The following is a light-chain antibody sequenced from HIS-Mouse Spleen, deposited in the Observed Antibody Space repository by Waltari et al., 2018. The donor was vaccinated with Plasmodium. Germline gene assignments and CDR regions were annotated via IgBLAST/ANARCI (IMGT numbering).Light chain of an antibody. CDR2: DVS. CDR1: SSYVGGYNY. J-gene: IGLJ2*01. V-gene: IGLV2-11*01. CDR3: CSYAGSYTWV. Sequence: QSALTQPRSVSGSPGQSATISCPGTSSYVGGYNYFPWYQQHPGKAPKPMIYDVSKRPSGVPDRFSGSKSGNTASLTISGLQAEDEADYYCCSYAGSYTWVFGGGTKLTVL.